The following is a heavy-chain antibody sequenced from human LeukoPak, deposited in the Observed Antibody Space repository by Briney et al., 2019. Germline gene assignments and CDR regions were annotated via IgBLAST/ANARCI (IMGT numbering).Heavy chain of an antibody. D-gene: IGHD2-15*01. CDR1: GYTFTGYY. J-gene: IGHJ5*02. CDR2: INPNSGGT. Sequence: GASVKVSCKASGYTFTGYYMHWVRQAPGQGLEWMGWINPNSGGTNYAQKFQGRVTMTRDTSISTAYMELSRLRSDDTAVYYCARSYLEDIVVVVAATDNWFDPWGQGTLVTVSS. CDR3: ARSYLEDIVVVVAATDNWFDP. V-gene: IGHV1-2*02.